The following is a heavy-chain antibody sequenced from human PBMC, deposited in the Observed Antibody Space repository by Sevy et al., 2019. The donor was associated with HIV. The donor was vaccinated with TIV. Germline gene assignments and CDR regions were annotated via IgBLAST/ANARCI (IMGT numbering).Heavy chain of an antibody. J-gene: IGHJ4*02. CDR1: GGSVSSGSYY. CDR2: IYYSGST. D-gene: IGHD5-18*01. CDR3: ARARGPDTAMVEFDY. V-gene: IGHV4-61*01. Sequence: SETLSLTCTVSGGSVSSGSYYWSWIRQPPGKGLEWIGYIYYSGSTNYNPSLKSRVTISVDTSKNQFSLKLSSVTAADTAVYYGARARGPDTAMVEFDYWGQGTLVTVSS.